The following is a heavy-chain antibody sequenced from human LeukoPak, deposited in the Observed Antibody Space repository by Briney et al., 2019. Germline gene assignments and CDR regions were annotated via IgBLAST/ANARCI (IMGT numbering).Heavy chain of an antibody. V-gene: IGHV3-30*02. Sequence: GRSLRLSCAASGFTFSSYGMHWVRQAPGKGLEWVAFIRYDGSNKYYADSVKGRLTISRDNSKNTLYLQMNSLRAEDTAVYYCAKSYEQWLVKGYFDYWGQGTLVTVSS. J-gene: IGHJ4*02. D-gene: IGHD6-19*01. CDR1: GFTFSSYG. CDR2: IRYDGSNK. CDR3: AKSYEQWLVKGYFDY.